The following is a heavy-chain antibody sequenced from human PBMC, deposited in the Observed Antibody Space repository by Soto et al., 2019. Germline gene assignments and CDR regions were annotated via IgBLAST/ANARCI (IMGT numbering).Heavy chain of an antibody. Sequence: QVQLQESGPGLVKPSETLSLTCTVSGGSISSYYWSWIRQPPGKGLEWIGYIYYSGSTNYNSSLESRVTISVDTSKNQFSLKLSSVTAADTAVYYCARRYGGTFDYWGQGTLVTVSS. CDR1: GGSISSYY. D-gene: IGHD2-15*01. CDR3: ARRYGGTFDY. V-gene: IGHV4-59*08. J-gene: IGHJ4*02. CDR2: IYYSGST.